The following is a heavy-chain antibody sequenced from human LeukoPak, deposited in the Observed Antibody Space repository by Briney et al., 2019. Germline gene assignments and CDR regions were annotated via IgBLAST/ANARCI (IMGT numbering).Heavy chain of an antibody. J-gene: IGHJ5*02. CDR3: ARDGGGYCSSTSCNWFDP. D-gene: IGHD2-2*01. CDR1: GGSISSGGYY. CDR2: IYYSGST. V-gene: IGHV4-31*03. Sequence: SETLSLTCTVSGGSISSGGYYWSWIRQHPGKGLEWIGYIYYSGSTYYNPSLKSRVTISVDTSKNQFSLKLSSVTAADTAVYYCARDGGGYCSSTSCNWFDPWGQGNLVTVSS.